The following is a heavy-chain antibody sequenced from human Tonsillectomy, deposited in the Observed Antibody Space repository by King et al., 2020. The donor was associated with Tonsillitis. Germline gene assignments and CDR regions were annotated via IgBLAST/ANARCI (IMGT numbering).Heavy chain of an antibody. CDR1: GFTFSSYW. CDR3: ARTDYTSGWNGEHFDY. V-gene: IGHV3-7*01. J-gene: IGHJ4*02. D-gene: IGHD6-19*01. CDR2: TKQDGSEK. Sequence: VQLVESGGGLVQPGGSLRLSCAASGFTFSSYWMSWVRQAPGKGLEWVANTKQDGSEKYYVDSVKGRFTISRANAKNSLYLQMNSLRAEDTAVYYCARTDYTSGWNGEHFDYWGQGTLVTVSS.